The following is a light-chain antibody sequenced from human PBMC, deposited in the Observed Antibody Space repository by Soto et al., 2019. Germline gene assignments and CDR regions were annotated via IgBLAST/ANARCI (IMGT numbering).Light chain of an antibody. CDR2: GAS. J-gene: IGKJ4*01. Sequence: EIVLTQYPGTLSVYQEERATLSCRASQSVSSSYLAWYQQKPGQAARLLIYGASCRATGIPDRFSGSGSGTDFTLTISRLEPEDFAVYYCQQYGSTPSLTFGGGTKVDIK. CDR1: QSVSSSY. CDR3: QQYGSTPSLT. V-gene: IGKV3-20*01.